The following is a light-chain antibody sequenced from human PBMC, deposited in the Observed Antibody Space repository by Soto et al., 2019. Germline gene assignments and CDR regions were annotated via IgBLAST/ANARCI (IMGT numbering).Light chain of an antibody. CDR3: QQYGISPT. V-gene: IGKV3-20*01. Sequence: DIVLTQSPGTLSLSPGERATLSCRSSQSVSSNYLAWYQQKPDQAPRLVIYDVSGRATGIPDGFSGSGSGTDFSLPISRLEPEDSAVYYCQQYGISPTFGQGTKVEIK. CDR1: QSVSSNY. J-gene: IGKJ1*01. CDR2: DVS.